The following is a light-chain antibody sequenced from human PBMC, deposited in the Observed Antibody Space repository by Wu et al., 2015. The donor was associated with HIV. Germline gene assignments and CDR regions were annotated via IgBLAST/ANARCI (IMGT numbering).Light chain of an antibody. V-gene: IGKV3-11*01. J-gene: IGKJ5*01. CDR1: QSVSRF. Sequence: EIVLTQSPATLSLSPGERATLSCRASQSVSRFLAWYQHKPGQAPRVVIYDTSNRAAGIPARFSGSGSGTDFTLTISSLEPEDFAVYYCQQYDSSITFGQGTRLDIK. CDR3: QQYDSSIT. CDR2: DTS.